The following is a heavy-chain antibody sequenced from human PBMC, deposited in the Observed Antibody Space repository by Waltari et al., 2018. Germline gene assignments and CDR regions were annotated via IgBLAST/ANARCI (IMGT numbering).Heavy chain of an antibody. CDR1: GGSISSYY. CDR2: IYTSGST. J-gene: IGHJ5*02. D-gene: IGHD2-2*01. V-gene: IGHV4-4*07. CDR3: ARDRGYCSSTSCYNWFDP. Sequence: QVQLQESGPGLVKPSETLSLTCTVSGGSISSYYWSWIRQPAGKGLEWIGRIYTSGSTNYNPPLKSRVTMSVDTSKNQFSLKLSSVTAADTAVYYCARDRGYCSSTSCYNWFDPWGQGTLVTVSS.